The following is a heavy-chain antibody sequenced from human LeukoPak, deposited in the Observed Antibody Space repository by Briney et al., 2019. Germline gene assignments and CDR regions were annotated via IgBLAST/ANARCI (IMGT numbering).Heavy chain of an antibody. CDR1: GGSMSSSSYY. Sequence: SETLSLTCTVSGGSMSSSSYYWGWIRQPPGKGLEWIGSIYYSGSTYYNPSLKSRVTISVDTSKNQFSLKLSSVTAADTAVYYCAREVVVVAPSSDWFDPWGQGTLVTVSS. J-gene: IGHJ5*02. V-gene: IGHV4-39*07. CDR3: AREVVVVAPSSDWFDP. D-gene: IGHD2-15*01. CDR2: IYYSGST.